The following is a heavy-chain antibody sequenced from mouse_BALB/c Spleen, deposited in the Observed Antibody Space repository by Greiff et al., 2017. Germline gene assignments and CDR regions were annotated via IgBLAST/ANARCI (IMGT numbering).Heavy chain of an antibody. CDR1: GFTFSSYT. D-gene: IGHD2-4*01. V-gene: IGHV5-6-4*01. CDR3: TRIYYDYVFDY. CDR2: ISSGGSYT. J-gene: IGHJ2*01. Sequence: VQLKESGGGLVKPGGSLKLSCAASGFTFSSYTMSWVRQTPEKRLEWVATISSGGSYTYYPDSVKGRFTISRDNAKNTLYLQMSSLKSEDTAMYYCTRIYYDYVFDYWGQGTTLTVSS.